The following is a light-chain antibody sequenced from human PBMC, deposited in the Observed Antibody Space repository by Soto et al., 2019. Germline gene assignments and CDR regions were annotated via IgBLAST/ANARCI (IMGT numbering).Light chain of an antibody. V-gene: IGKV1-27*01. Sequence: DIQMTQSPPSLSASVGDRVTITCRASQGIRNFVAWYQQKPGKAPKLLIYAASTLQSGVPSRFSGSGSATDFTLTINSLQPEDVATYSCQKYSSVPVFGPGTKVEIK. J-gene: IGKJ3*01. CDR2: AAS. CDR1: QGIRNF. CDR3: QKYSSVPV.